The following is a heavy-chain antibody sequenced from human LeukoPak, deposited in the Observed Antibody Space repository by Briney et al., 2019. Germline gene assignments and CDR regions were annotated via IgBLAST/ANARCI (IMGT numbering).Heavy chain of an antibody. D-gene: IGHD3-22*01. CDR3: ARVAIPYDISPYYDGYMDV. CDR1: GGSISSSSYY. J-gene: IGHJ6*03. Sequence: PSETLSLTCTVSGGSISSSSYYWGWIRQPPGKGLEWIGYIYYSGSTNYNPSLQSRVTISVDTSKNQFSLKITSVTAADTAVYYCARVAIPYDISPYYDGYMDVWGKGTTVTVSS. CDR2: IYYSGST. V-gene: IGHV4-61*05.